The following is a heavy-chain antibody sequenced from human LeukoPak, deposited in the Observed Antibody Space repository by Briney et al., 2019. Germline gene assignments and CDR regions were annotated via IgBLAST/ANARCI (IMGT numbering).Heavy chain of an antibody. Sequence: GGSLRLSCAASGFTFNKYAMHWVRQAPGKGLEWVAAISNDGSHKNDADSVKGRFTISRDNSKNTLYLQMNSLRVEDTAVYYCAKEGSSSSWYYYGLDVWGQGTTVTVSS. V-gene: IGHV3-30*18. D-gene: IGHD6-6*01. CDR1: GFTFNKYA. CDR2: ISNDGSHK. J-gene: IGHJ6*02. CDR3: AKEGSSSSWYYYGLDV.